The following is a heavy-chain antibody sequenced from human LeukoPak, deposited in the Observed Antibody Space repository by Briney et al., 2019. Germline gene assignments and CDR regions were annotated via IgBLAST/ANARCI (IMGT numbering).Heavy chain of an antibody. D-gene: IGHD6-19*01. Sequence: PSETLSLTCAVSGGSISSGGYSWSWIRQPPGKGLEWIGYIYHSGSTYYNPSLKSRVTISVDRSKNQFSLKLSSVTAADTAVYYCARGAAVAGNFDYWGQGTLVTVSS. CDR3: ARGAAVAGNFDY. V-gene: IGHV4-30-2*01. J-gene: IGHJ4*02. CDR2: IYHSGST. CDR1: GGSISSGGYS.